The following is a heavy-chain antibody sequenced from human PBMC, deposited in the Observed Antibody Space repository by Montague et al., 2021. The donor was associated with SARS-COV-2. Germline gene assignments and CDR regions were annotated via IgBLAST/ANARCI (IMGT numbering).Heavy chain of an antibody. D-gene: IGHD1-26*01. V-gene: IGHV3-30*18. CDR3: AKDWEWPTAPRGEYLQH. CDR1: GFTFSRYG. Sequence: SLRLSCAASGFTFSRYGIHWVRQAPGKGLEWVAFISYDANNRCYGDSVKGRFSISRDNSKNTVYLHMSSLRVEDTALYWCAKDWEWPTAPRGEYLQHWGQGTLVSVSS. J-gene: IGHJ1*01. CDR2: ISYDANNR.